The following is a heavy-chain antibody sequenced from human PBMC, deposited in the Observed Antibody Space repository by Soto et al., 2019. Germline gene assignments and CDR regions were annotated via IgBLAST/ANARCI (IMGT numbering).Heavy chain of an antibody. CDR2: MNQNGSEK. CDR3: AIPRISYAMEV. CDR1: GFTLGDFW. V-gene: IGHV3-7*05. J-gene: IGHJ6*02. Sequence: EVQLVESGGGLVQPGGSLRLSCTVSGFTLGDFWMTWVRQAPGKGLEWVANMNQNGSEKYYVDSVRGRFAISRDNAKNSLFLQMNSLSAEDTALYYCAIPRISYAMEVWGQGTTVTVYS.